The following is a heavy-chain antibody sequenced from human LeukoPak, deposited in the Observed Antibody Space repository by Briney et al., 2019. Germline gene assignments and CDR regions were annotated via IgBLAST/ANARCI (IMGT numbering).Heavy chain of an antibody. Sequence: SQTFSVTSTVSSDSISSYDYYRTWIRQHPGKCMEWIGYIYHSRTTYYNPSLNSRVTISVDTSENQFSLKLTSVTAADSAMYYCARYSGNYRFFDYWGQGTLVTVSS. V-gene: IGHV4-31*03. CDR2: IYHSRTT. CDR3: ARYSGNYRFFDY. J-gene: IGHJ4*02. D-gene: IGHD1-26*01. CDR1: SDSISSYDYY.